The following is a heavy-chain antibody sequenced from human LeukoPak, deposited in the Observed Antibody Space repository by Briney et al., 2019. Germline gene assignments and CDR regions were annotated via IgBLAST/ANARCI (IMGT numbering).Heavy chain of an antibody. V-gene: IGHV1-69*01. CDR1: VGTFSSYV. CDR3: ATPRARVLRTGYFRPPDYSYNMDV. J-gene: IGHJ6*04. Sequence: SVTVSCKTSVGTFSSYVISWVRQPPGQGLEWMGGIIPIFGTTNFAQSFQGRVTFTADESTNTAYMELSSLRSEDTAIYYCATPRARVLRTGYFRPPDYSYNMDVWGKGTTVTVSS. CDR2: IIPIFGTT. D-gene: IGHD2-15*01.